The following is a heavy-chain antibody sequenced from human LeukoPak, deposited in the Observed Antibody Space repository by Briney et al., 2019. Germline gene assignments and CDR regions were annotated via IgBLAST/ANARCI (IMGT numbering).Heavy chain of an antibody. V-gene: IGHV3-9*01. CDR2: ISWNSGSI. J-gene: IGHJ3*02. CDR3: AKGPVEMATIDAFDI. Sequence: GRSLRLSCAASGFTFDDYAMHWVRQAPGKGLEWVSGISWNSGSIGYADSVKGRFTISRDNAKNSLYLQMNSLRAEDTAVYYCAKGPVEMATIDAFDIWGQGTMVTVSS. CDR1: GFTFDDYA. D-gene: IGHD5-24*01.